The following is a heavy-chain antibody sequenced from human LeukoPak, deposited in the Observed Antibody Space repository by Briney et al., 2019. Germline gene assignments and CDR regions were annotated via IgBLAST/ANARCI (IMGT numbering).Heavy chain of an antibody. D-gene: IGHD2-2*01. Sequence: PSETLSLTCTVSGGSISSYYWNWIRQPPGKGLEWIAYIFYNGNTKYNPSLKSRVTISVDTSKTQFSLKVTSVTAADTAVYYCARAPRDRGYCGATSCFEYMDVWGRGTTVTISS. CDR1: GGSISSYY. CDR3: ARAPRDRGYCGATSCFEYMDV. CDR2: IFYNGNT. J-gene: IGHJ6*03. V-gene: IGHV4-59*01.